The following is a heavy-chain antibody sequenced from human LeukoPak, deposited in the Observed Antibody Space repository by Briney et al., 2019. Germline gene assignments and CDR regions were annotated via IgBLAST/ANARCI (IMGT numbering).Heavy chain of an antibody. D-gene: IGHD3-22*01. CDR1: GFTFRSHA. V-gene: IGHV3-23*01. J-gene: IGHJ4*02. CDR2: IYENGGTT. Sequence: PGGSLRLSCVGSGFTFRSHAMSWVRQAPEKGLEFVSGIYENGGTTYYADSVKGRFTISRDNSKNTMFLQMSSLRAEDTAIYYCAKAIDSRGYWYERGADYWGQGTLVTVSS. CDR3: AKAIDSRGYWYERGADY.